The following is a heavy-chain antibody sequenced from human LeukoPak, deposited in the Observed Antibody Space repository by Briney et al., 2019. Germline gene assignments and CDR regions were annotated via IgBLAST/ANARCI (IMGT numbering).Heavy chain of an antibody. Sequence: GGSLRLSCAASGFTFSSYAMSWVRQAPGKGLEWISAISGSGGSTYYADSVKGRFTISRDNSKNTLYLQMNSLRAEDTAVYYCAKDPDSSGYFENWFDPWGQGTLVTVSS. V-gene: IGHV3-23*01. CDR1: GFTFSSYA. CDR2: ISGSGGST. J-gene: IGHJ5*02. D-gene: IGHD3-22*01. CDR3: AKDPDSSGYFENWFDP.